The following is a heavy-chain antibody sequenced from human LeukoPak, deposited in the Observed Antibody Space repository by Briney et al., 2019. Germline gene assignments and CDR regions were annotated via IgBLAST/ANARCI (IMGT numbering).Heavy chain of an antibody. V-gene: IGHV3-21*06. Sequence: DSIQGRFTISRDNAENSLCLQMNSLRAEDTVVYYCARGDTSGYYYRFFDYWGQGTLVTVSS. J-gene: IGHJ4*02. CDR3: ARGDTSGYYYRFFDY. D-gene: IGHD3-22*01.